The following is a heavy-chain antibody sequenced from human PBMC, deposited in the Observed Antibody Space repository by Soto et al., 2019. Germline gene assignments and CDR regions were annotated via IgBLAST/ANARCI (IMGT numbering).Heavy chain of an antibody. J-gene: IGHJ5*02. Sequence: QVQLVQSGAEVKKPGSSVKVSCKASGGTFSSYAISWVRQAPGQGLEWMGGIIPIFGTANYARKFQGRVTITADKSTSTAYMELSSLRSEDTAVYYCARGRFGELSPYNWFDPWGQGTLVTVSS. D-gene: IGHD3-10*01. CDR2: IIPIFGTA. V-gene: IGHV1-69*06. CDR3: ARGRFGELSPYNWFDP. CDR1: GGTFSSYA.